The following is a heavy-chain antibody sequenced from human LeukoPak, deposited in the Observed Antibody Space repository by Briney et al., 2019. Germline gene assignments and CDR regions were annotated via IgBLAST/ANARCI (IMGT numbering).Heavy chain of an antibody. J-gene: IGHJ4*02. Sequence: PGGSLRLSCAASGFTFSSYGMSWVRQAPGKGLEWVSRINSDGSSTSYADSVKGRFTISRDNSKNTLYLQMNSLSAEDTSVYYCAKDRGGSGSYYIGIFDYWGQGTLVTVSS. CDR1: GFTFSSYG. V-gene: IGHV3-74*01. CDR3: AKDRGGSGSYYIGIFDY. CDR2: INSDGSST. D-gene: IGHD3-10*01.